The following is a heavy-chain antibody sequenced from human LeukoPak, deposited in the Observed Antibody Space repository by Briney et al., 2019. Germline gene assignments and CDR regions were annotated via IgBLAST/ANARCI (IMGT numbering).Heavy chain of an antibody. Sequence: GGSLRLSCAASGFTFSSYAMSWVRQAPGKGLEWVPTIVGTGGSTYYADSVKGRFTISRDNSKNTLHLQMNSLRAEDTAVYYCATASSGWYWYFDYWGQGTLVTVSS. V-gene: IGHV3-23*01. CDR1: GFTFSSYA. D-gene: IGHD6-19*01. J-gene: IGHJ4*02. CDR3: ATASSGWYWYFDY. CDR2: IVGTGGST.